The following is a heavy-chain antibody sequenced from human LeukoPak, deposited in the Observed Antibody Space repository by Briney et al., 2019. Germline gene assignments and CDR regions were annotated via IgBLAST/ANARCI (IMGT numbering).Heavy chain of an antibody. CDR3: AKDSGYCSSTSCPHY. CDR2: ISGSGGST. CDR1: GFTFSSYA. V-gene: IGHV3-23*01. D-gene: IGHD2-2*01. Sequence: GGSLRLPCAASGFTFSSYAMSWVRQAPGKGLEWVSAISGSGGSTYYADSVKGRFTISRDNSKNTLYLQMNSLRAEDTAVYYCAKDSGYCSSTSCPHYWGQGTLVTVPS. J-gene: IGHJ4*02.